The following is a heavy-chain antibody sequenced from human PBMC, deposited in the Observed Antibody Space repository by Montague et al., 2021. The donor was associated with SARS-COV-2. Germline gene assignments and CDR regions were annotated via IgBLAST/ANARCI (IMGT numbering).Heavy chain of an antibody. CDR2: INHSANT. J-gene: IGHJ6*02. CDR3: ASGIYPSGSYYNRYYYGLNI. V-gene: IGHV4-34*01. D-gene: IGHD3-10*01. CDR1: GGSLSGYY. Sequence: SETLSLTCAVHGGSLSGYYWSWIRQPPEKGLEWIGEINHSANTKYNPSXXSPVTISIGTSKNQFSLKMTSVTAADTATYYCASGIYPSGSYYNRYYYGLNIWGPGTTVIVSS.